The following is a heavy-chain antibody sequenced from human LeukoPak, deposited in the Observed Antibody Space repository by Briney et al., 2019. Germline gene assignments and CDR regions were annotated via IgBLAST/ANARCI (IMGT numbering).Heavy chain of an antibody. J-gene: IGHJ4*02. CDR1: GFTFSSYG. D-gene: IGHD3-9*01. Sequence: PGRSLRLSCAASGFTFSSYGMHWVRQAPGKGLEWVAVTSYDGSNKYYADSVKGRFTISRDNSKNTLYLQMNSLRAEDTAVYYCAKGDVTGYYYGAFDYWGQGTLVTVSS. CDR2: TSYDGSNK. V-gene: IGHV3-30*18. CDR3: AKGDVTGYYYGAFDY.